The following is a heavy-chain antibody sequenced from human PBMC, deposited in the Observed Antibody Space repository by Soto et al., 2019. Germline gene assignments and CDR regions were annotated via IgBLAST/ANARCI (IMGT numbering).Heavy chain of an antibody. Sequence: ASVKVSCXASGVTFTNDIITWVRKAPGQGLEWMGRNIPLLDIANYAQKFQGRVTITADKSTSTAYMELNSLRSEDTAVYYCVRDSPIGSTYSGYDGIDYWGQGTLVTVSS. V-gene: IGHV1-69*04. J-gene: IGHJ4*02. CDR1: GVTFTNDI. CDR3: VRDSPIGSTYSGYDGIDY. D-gene: IGHD5-12*01. CDR2: NIPLLDIA.